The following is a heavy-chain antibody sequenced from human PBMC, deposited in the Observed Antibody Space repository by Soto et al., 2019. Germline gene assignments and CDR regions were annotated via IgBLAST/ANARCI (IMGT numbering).Heavy chain of an antibody. CDR3: VRQAKLTTVSANVGFYYDLDV. J-gene: IGHJ6*02. V-gene: IGHV3-23*01. CDR1: GFIFSDYD. Sequence: GGSLRLSCAAAGFIFSDYDMSWGRQAPGKGLEWVSGISGSGATTFYADSAKGRFTTSRDNSENRLFLQINSLRAEDTAAYFCVRQAKLTTVSANVGFYYDLDVWGQGATVTVSS. D-gene: IGHD4-4*01. CDR2: ISGSGATT.